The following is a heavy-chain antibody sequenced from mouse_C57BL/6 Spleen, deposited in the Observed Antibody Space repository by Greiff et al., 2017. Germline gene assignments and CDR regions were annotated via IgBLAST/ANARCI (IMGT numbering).Heavy chain of an antibody. CDR2: IHPSDSDN. Sequence: QVHLQQPGAEMVKPGASVRGSCKASGYTSTSYWGHRVKQRPGPSLECIGRIHPSDSDNNYNQKFKGKATLTVDKSSSTAYMQLSSLTSEDSAVYYCAIGGELNWGQGTTLTVSS. CDR3: AIGGELN. J-gene: IGHJ2*01. CDR1: GYTSTSYW. V-gene: IGHV1-74*01.